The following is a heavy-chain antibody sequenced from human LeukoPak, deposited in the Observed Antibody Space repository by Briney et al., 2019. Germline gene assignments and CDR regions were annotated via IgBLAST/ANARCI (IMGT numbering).Heavy chain of an antibody. CDR1: GGSISSGGYY. CDR2: IYYSGST. J-gene: IGHJ4*02. CDR3: ARGAVAGTGIYFFDY. Sequence: SETLSLTCTVSGGSISSGGYYWSWIRQHPGKGLEWIGYIYYSGSTYYNPSLKSRVTISVDTSKNQFSLKLSSVTAADTAVYYCARGAVAGTGIYFFDYWGQGTLVTVSS. D-gene: IGHD6-19*01. V-gene: IGHV4-31*03.